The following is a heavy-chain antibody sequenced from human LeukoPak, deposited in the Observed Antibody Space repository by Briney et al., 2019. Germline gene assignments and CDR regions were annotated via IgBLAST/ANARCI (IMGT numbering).Heavy chain of an antibody. CDR1: VGSISNYY. CDR2: IYYSGST. CDR3: ARFIAGAANWYNP. J-gene: IGHJ5*02. D-gene: IGHD6-13*01. V-gene: IGHV4-59*01. Sequence: PAETLSLTCTVSVGSISNYYWSWIRQPPGEGLEGIGYIYYSGSTNYNSSLRRPVTISVATSKNQFALKLSSVTAADTAVYYCARFIAGAANWYNPWGPGTLVSVSS.